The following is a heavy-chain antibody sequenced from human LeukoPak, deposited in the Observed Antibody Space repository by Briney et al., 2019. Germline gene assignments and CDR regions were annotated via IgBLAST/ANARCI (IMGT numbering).Heavy chain of an antibody. CDR2: IYYSGST. V-gene: IGHV4-61*01. J-gene: IGHJ3*02. Sequence: SETLSLTCTVSGGSVSSGSYYWSWIRQPPGKGLEWIGYIYYSGSTNYNPSLKSRVTISVDTSKNQFSLKLSSVTAADTAVYYCARVSGSNDIWGQGTMVTVSS. CDR1: GGSVSSGSYY. D-gene: IGHD6-25*01. CDR3: ARVSGSNDI.